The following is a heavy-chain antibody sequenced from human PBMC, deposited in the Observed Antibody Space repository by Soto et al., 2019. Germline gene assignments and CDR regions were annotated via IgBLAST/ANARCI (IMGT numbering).Heavy chain of an antibody. Sequence: QVQLVESGGGVVQPGRSLRLSCAASGFTFSSYGMHWVRQAPGKGLEWVAVISYDGSNKYYADSVEGRFTISRDNSKNTVYLHMNSLRAEDTAVYYCAKDPYSSSCDYCFHYMDVWGKGTTVTVSS. J-gene: IGHJ6*03. CDR1: GFTFSSYG. CDR2: ISYDGSNK. CDR3: AKDPYSSSCDYCFHYMDV. D-gene: IGHD6-13*01. V-gene: IGHV3-30*18.